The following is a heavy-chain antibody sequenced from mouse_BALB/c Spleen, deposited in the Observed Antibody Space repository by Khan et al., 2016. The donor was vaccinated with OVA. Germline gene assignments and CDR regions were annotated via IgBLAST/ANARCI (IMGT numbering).Heavy chain of an antibody. Sequence: QVQLKESGPGLVAPSQSLSITCTVSGLSLSNYGVSWVRQPPGKGLEWLGVIWGDGNTNYHSALKTRLSISKDTSKSQVYLKLNSLQTDDTATYYWVIIYYGYDWFTYWGQGTLVTVSA. V-gene: IGHV2-3*01. J-gene: IGHJ3*01. CDR2: IWGDGNT. CDR3: VIIYYGYDWFTY. D-gene: IGHD2-2*01. CDR1: GLSLSNYG.